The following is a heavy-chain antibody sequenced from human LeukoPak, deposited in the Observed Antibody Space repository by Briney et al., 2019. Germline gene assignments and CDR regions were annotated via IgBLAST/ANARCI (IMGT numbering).Heavy chain of an antibody. CDR2: IIPIFGTA. CDR1: GGTFSSYA. Sequence: SVKVSCKASGGTFSSYAISWVRQAPGQGPEWMGGIIPIFGTANYAQKFQGRVTITTDESTSTAYMELSSLRSEDTAVYYCARGWSGYYRNYYYYMDVWGKGTTVTVSS. CDR3: ARGWSGYYRNYYYYMDV. V-gene: IGHV1-69*05. J-gene: IGHJ6*03. D-gene: IGHD3-3*01.